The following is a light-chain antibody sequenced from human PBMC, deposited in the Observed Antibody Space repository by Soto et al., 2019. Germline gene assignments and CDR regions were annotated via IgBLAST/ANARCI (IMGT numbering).Light chain of an antibody. CDR2: DVS. V-gene: IGLV2-14*01. CDR1: GSDVGGYNY. CDR3: SSYTSSSTRV. Sequence: QSVLTQPASVSGSPGQSITISCTGTGSDVGGYNYVSWYQQHPGKAPKLMIYDVSNRPSGVSNRFSGSKSGNTASLTISGLQAEVEADYYCSSYTSSSTRVFGTGTKVTVL. J-gene: IGLJ1*01.